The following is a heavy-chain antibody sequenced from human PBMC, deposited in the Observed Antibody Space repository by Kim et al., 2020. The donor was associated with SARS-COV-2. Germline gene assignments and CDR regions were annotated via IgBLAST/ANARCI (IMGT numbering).Heavy chain of an antibody. Sequence: PSMKSRVPISVDPSKNQFSLKLGSVTAAGTAVYYCARGLFSSSWYLHFDYWGQGTLVTVSS. J-gene: IGHJ4*02. V-gene: IGHV4-34*01. D-gene: IGHD6-13*01. CDR3: ARGLFSSSWYLHFDY.